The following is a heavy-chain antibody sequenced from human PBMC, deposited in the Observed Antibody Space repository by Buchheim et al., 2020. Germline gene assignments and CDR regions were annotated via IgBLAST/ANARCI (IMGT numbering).Heavy chain of an antibody. CDR2: ISSSSSTI. D-gene: IGHD3-9*01. V-gene: IGHV3-48*04. CDR1: GFTFSSYS. Sequence: EVQLVESGGGLVQPGGSLRLSCAASGFTFSSYSMNWVRQAPGKGLEWVSYISSSSSTIYYADSVKGRFTISRDNATNSLYLKMNSLRAEDTAVYYCARDLVVRYFGGYYYYGMDVWGQGTT. CDR3: ARDLVVRYFGGYYYYGMDV. J-gene: IGHJ6*02.